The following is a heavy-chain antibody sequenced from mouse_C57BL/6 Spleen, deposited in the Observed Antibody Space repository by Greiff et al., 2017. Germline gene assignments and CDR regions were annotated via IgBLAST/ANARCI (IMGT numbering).Heavy chain of an antibody. Sequence: DVKLVESEGGLVQPGSSMKLSCTASGFTFSDYYMAWVRQVPEKGLEWVANINYDGSSTYYLDSLKSRFSISRDNAKNILYLQMSSLKSEDTATYYCARAAYGSSSVFDVWGTGTTVTVSS. CDR3: ARAAYGSSSVFDV. CDR2: INYDGSST. J-gene: IGHJ1*03. V-gene: IGHV5-16*01. D-gene: IGHD1-1*01. CDR1: GFTFSDYY.